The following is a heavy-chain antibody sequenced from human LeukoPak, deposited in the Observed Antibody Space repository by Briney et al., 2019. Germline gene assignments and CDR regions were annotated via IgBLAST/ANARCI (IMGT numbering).Heavy chain of an antibody. J-gene: IGHJ4*02. Sequence: PSETLSLTCTVSGGSISSYYWSWIRQPPGKGLEWIGYIYYSGSTNYNPSLKSRVTISVDTSKTQFSLKLNSVTAADTAVYYCARHTLPGIAVAGFDYWGQGTLVTVSS. V-gene: IGHV4-59*01. CDR2: IYYSGST. CDR3: ARHTLPGIAVAGFDY. CDR1: GGSISSYY. D-gene: IGHD6-19*01.